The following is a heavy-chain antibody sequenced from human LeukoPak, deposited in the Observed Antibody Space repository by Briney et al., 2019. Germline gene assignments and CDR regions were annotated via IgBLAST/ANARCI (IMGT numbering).Heavy chain of an antibody. CDR1: GFTFDDYA. D-gene: IGHD3-10*01. V-gene: IGHV3-9*01. Sequence: QPGRSLRLSCAASGFTFDDYAMHWVRQAPGKGLEWVSGISWNSGSIGYADSVKGRFTISRDNAKNSLYLQMNSLRAEDTAVYYCARDLGIDYGSVDNWGQGTLVTVSS. CDR3: ARDLGIDYGSVDN. CDR2: ISWNSGSI. J-gene: IGHJ4*02.